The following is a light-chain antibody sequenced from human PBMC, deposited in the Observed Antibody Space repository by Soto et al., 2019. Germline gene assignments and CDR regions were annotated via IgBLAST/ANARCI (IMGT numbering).Light chain of an antibody. Sequence: ENVLTQSPGTLSWSPGERATLSCRASQSVSRSYLTWYQQKPGQAPRLLIYGASSRATDIPGRFSGSGSGTDFTLTISRLEPEDFAVYYCQQYDSSPVTFGQGTKLEIK. V-gene: IGKV3-20*01. CDR2: GAS. CDR3: QQYDSSPVT. CDR1: QSVSRSY. J-gene: IGKJ2*01.